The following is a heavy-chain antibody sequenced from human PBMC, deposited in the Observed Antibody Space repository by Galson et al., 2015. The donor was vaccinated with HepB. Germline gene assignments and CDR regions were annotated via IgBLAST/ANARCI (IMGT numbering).Heavy chain of an antibody. D-gene: IGHD3-16*01. V-gene: IGHV3-30*18. Sequence: SLRLSCAASGFSFSDNGIHWVRQAPGKGLEWLAVVSYDGISKYYADSVKGRYTISRNNSENMAFLQMSSLRGEDTAVYYCAKDRLMLASYYFYYGMDVWGQGTTVIVSS. CDR2: VSYDGISK. CDR3: AKDRLMLASYYFYYGMDV. J-gene: IGHJ6*02. CDR1: GFSFSDNG.